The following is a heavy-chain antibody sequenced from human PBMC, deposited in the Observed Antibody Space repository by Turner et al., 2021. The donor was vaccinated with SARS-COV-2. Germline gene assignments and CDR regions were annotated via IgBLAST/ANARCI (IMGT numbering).Heavy chain of an antibody. V-gene: IGHV3-13*04. D-gene: IGHD3-22*01. J-gene: IGHJ5*02. CDR3: ARGYFDSSGYHNWFDP. Sequence: EVQLVESGGCLVQPGGSLRLSCAASGFTFSSYDMHWVRQATGKGLEWVSAIGTAGDTYYPGSVKGRFTSSRENAKNSLYLQMNSLRAGDTAVYYCARGYFDSSGYHNWFDPWGQGTLVTVSS. CDR2: IGTAGDT. CDR1: GFTFSSYD.